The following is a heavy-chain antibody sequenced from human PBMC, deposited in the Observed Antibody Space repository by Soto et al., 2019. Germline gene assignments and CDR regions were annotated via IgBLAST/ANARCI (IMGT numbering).Heavy chain of an antibody. J-gene: IGHJ5*02. CDR2: FDPEDGKT. V-gene: IGHV1-24*01. D-gene: IGHD2-15*01. Sequence: ASVKVSCKASGYTFTNYAVHWVRQAPGQRLEWMGCFDPEDGKTIYAQKFQGRVTMTEDTSTDTAYMELSSLRSEDTAVYYCAARYCSGGSCPFEYNWFDPWGQGTLVTVSS. CDR3: AARYCSGGSCPFEYNWFDP. CDR1: GYTFTNYA.